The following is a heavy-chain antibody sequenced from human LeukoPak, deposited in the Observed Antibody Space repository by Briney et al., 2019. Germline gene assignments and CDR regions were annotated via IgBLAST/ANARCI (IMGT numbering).Heavy chain of an antibody. Sequence: PGGSLRLSCAASVFTFSTYAVNWVRQAPGKGLEWVSAISSSGGTTYYADSVKGRFTISRDNSENTLFLQMNNLRAEDTAVYFCARGTHFSDSSGYFSGGLGCWGQGTLVTVSS. V-gene: IGHV3-23*01. CDR1: VFTFSTYA. D-gene: IGHD3-22*01. CDR3: ARGTHFSDSSGYFSGGLGC. CDR2: ISSSGGTT. J-gene: IGHJ4*02.